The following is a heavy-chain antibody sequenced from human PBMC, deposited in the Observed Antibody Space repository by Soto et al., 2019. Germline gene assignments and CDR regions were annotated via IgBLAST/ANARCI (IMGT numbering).Heavy chain of an antibody. V-gene: IGHV4-30-4*01. Sequence: QVQLQESGPGLVKPSQTLSLTCTVSGGSISSGDYYWSWIRQPPGKGLEWIGYIYYSGSTYYNPSLKIRVTISVDTSKNQFSLKLSSVTAADTAVYYCARGAYDSSGYYYWFDPWGQGTLVTVSS. D-gene: IGHD3-22*01. CDR1: GGSISSGDYY. CDR3: ARGAYDSSGYYYWFDP. J-gene: IGHJ5*02. CDR2: IYYSGST.